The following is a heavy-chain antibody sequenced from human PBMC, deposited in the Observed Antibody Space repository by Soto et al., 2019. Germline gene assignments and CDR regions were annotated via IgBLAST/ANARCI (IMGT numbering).Heavy chain of an antibody. CDR3: ARAIGYCTNGVCYYYYYGMDV. V-gene: IGHV3-74*01. Sequence: GGSLRLSCAASGFTFSSYWMHWVRQAPGKGLVWVSRINSDGSSTSYADSVKGRFTISRDNAKNTLYLQMNSLRAEDTAVYYCARAIGYCTNGVCYYYYYGMDVWGQGTTVTVSS. J-gene: IGHJ6*02. D-gene: IGHD2-8*01. CDR2: INSDGSST. CDR1: GFTFSSYW.